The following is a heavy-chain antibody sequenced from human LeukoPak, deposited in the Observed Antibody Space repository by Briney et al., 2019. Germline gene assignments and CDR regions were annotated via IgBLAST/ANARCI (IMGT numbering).Heavy chain of an antibody. CDR2: IGGSGGGT. V-gene: IGHV3-23*01. J-gene: IGHJ1*01. CDR1: GDTFSSYA. Sequence: SCKASGDTFSSYAMSWVRQAPGKGLEWVSAIGGSGGGTYYADSVKGRFTISRDNSKNTLYLQMNSLRAEDTALYYCAQTFRQIFCTAAEYFHHGGQGTLVTVSS. CDR3: AQTFRQIFCTAAEYFHH. D-gene: IGHD2-15*01.